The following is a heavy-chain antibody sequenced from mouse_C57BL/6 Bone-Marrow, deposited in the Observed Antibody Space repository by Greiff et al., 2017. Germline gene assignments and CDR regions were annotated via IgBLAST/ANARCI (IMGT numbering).Heavy chain of an antibody. Sequence: VQLQQSGAELVKPGASVKISCKASGYAFSSYWMNWVKQRPGKGLEWIGQIYPGDGDTNYNGKFKGKATLTADTSSSTAYMQRSSLTSEDSAVYFCARLLRYYFDYWGQGTTLTVSS. J-gene: IGHJ2*01. CDR2: IYPGDGDT. D-gene: IGHD1-1*01. CDR3: ARLLRYYFDY. V-gene: IGHV1-80*01. CDR1: GYAFSSYW.